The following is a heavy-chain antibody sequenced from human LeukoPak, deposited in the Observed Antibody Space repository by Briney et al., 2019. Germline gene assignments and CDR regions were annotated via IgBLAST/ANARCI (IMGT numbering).Heavy chain of an antibody. CDR2: IYATGST. Sequence: SETLSLTCTVSGGSISRYDWSWSRQPPGKELEWIGYIYATGSTNYNPSLKSRVTISVDTSKNQLSLNLRSVTAADTAVYYCARHGSVRSPLGPWGQGTLVTVSS. CDR3: ARHGSVRSPLGP. D-gene: IGHD3-10*01. J-gene: IGHJ5*02. V-gene: IGHV4-4*09. CDR1: GGSISRYD.